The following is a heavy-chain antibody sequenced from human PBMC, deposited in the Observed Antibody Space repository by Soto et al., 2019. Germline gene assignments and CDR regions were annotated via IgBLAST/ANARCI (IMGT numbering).Heavy chain of an antibody. CDR1: GFTFSSYA. V-gene: IGHV3-23*01. CDR2: ISDSGHST. CDR3: AKDSYNWKLLDY. D-gene: IGHD1-20*01. J-gene: IGHJ4*02. Sequence: EVQLLESGGGLVQPGGSLRLSCAASGFTFSSYAMSWVRQAPGKGLECVSAISDSGHSTYYVDSVKGRFTISRDNSKSTLYLLMNSLRADDTAVYYCAKDSYNWKLLDYWGQGNLVTVSS.